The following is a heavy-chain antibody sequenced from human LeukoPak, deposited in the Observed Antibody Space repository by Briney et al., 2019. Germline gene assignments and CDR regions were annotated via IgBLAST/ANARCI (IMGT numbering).Heavy chain of an antibody. CDR3: ARDSHRDSDDSFDT. V-gene: IGHV3-48*03. J-gene: IGHJ3*02. CDR2: ISSSGSTI. CDR1: GFTFSSYE. Sequence: PGGSLRLSCAASGFTFSSYEMNWVRQAPGKGLEWVSKISSSGSTIYYADSVKGRFTISRDNAKNSLYLQMNSLRADDTAVYYCARDSHRDSDDSFDTWGQGTLVTVSS. D-gene: IGHD3-22*01.